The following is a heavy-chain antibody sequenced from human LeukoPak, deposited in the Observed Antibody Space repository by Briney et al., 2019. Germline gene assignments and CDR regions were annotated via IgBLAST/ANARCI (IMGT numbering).Heavy chain of an antibody. D-gene: IGHD4-17*01. J-gene: IGHJ5*02. V-gene: IGHV1-69-2*01. CDR1: GYSSSDYY. CDR2: VDPEDGVT. CDR3: AKGNGDYGNWFDP. Sequence: ASVKISCKVSGYSSSDYYIHWVQQAPGKGLEWVGLVDPEDGVTIYAEKFQGRVTMIADTSTDTAYMELSSLKSEATAVYYCAKGNGDYGNWFDPWGQGTPVTVSS.